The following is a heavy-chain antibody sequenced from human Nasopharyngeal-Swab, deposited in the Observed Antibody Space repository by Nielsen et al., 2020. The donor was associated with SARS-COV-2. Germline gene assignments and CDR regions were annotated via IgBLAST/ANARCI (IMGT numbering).Heavy chain of an antibody. CDR3: AAGNASGRYVNSFDC. J-gene: IGHJ4*02. Sequence: SVKVSCKASGFTFTKSAVQWVRQARGQRLEYMGWIVVGSGDTNYAQNFQERVSITRDMSTSTAYMELSSLRSEDTAMYYCAAGNASGRYVNSFDCWGQGTLVTVSS. CDR1: GFTFTKSA. CDR2: IVVGSGDT. V-gene: IGHV1-58*01. D-gene: IGHD6-19*01.